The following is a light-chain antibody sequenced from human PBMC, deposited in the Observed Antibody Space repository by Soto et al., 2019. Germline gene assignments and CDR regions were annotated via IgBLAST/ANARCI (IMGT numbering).Light chain of an antibody. J-gene: IGLJ1*01. CDR2: DVA. V-gene: IGLV2-14*01. Sequence: QSALTQPRSVSGSPGQSVTISCTGSRSDVGGYKYVSWYQKFPGKAPKLIIYDVANRPSGVSNRFSGSKSGNTASLTISGLQAEDEADYYCSSYTTSSTRVFGTGTKVTVL. CDR1: RSDVGGYKY. CDR3: SSYTTSSTRV.